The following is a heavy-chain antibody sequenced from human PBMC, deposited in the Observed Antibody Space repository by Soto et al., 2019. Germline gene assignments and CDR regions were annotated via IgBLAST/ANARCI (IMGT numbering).Heavy chain of an antibody. CDR2: ITGTGGNT. J-gene: IGHJ6*02. CDR3: ARIRGYYYGLDL. Sequence: EEELLESGGGLVQPGGSLRLSCAASGFTLSTYGMTWVRQAPGKGLEWVSAITGTGGNTYYLDSMKGRFTVSRDNSKNMLYLQVNSLRAEDTAVYYCARIRGYYYGLDLWGHGTTVTVSS. V-gene: IGHV3-23*01. CDR1: GFTLSTYG.